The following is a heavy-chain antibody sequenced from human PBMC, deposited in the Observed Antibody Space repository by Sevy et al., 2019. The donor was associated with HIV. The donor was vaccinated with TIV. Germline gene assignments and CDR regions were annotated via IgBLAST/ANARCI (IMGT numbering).Heavy chain of an antibody. V-gene: IGHV3-30-3*01. CDR3: ARDGGYSIKWYPLY. CDR2: ISYEGTET. D-gene: IGHD6-13*01. J-gene: IGHJ4*01. Sequence: GGSLRLPCAASGFAFSSHAMHWVRQAPGKGLEWMAVISYEGTETFYAASVEGRFTISRDNSKNMLSLQINSLRPEDTAVYFCARDGGYSIKWYPLYWGHGTLVTVSS. CDR1: GFAFSSHA.